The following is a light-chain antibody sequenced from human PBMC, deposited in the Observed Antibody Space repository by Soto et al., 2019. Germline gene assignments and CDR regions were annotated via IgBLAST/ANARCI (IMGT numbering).Light chain of an antibody. V-gene: IGLV2-14*01. CDR2: EVT. CDR1: FSDVGGYDY. CDR3: SSHTSGSTRV. J-gene: IGLJ1*01. Sequence: QSALTQPASVSGSPGQPIAISCTGTFSDVGGYDYVSWYQQHPDKAPKLMIYEVTKRPSGVSNRFSGSTSGNTASLTISGLQPEDAADYYCSSHTSGSTRVFGSWTKLTV.